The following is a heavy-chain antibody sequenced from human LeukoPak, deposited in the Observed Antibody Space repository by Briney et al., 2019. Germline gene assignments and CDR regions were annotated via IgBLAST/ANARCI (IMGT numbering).Heavy chain of an antibody. V-gene: IGHV4-59*01. Sequence: PSETLSLTCTVSGGSMNNYHWSWIRQSPGKGLEWVGYIYHTGGATYKPSLKSRVTLSLDTSKNQFSLRLNSVTAADTAVYYCARGRGDSKGTSFDFWGQGTLVTVSS. J-gene: IGHJ4*02. CDR3: ARGRGDSKGTSFDF. CDR1: GGSMNNYH. CDR2: IYHTGGA. D-gene: IGHD3-22*01.